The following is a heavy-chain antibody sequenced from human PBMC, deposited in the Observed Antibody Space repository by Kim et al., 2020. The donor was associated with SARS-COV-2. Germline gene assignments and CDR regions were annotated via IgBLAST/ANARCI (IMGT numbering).Heavy chain of an antibody. CDR2: INHSGST. D-gene: IGHD3-3*01. J-gene: IGHJ3*02. CDR3: ARFRIDYDFWSGRFDAFDI. Sequence: SETLSLTCAVYGGSFSGYYWSWIRQPPGKGLEWIGEINHSGSTNYNPSLKSRVTISVDTSKNQFSLKLSSVTAADTAVYYCARFRIDYDFWSGRFDAFDIWGQGTMVTVSS. CDR1: GGSFSGYY. V-gene: IGHV4-34*01.